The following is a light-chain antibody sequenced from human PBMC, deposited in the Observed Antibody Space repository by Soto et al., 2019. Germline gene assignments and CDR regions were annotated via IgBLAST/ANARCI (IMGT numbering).Light chain of an antibody. CDR2: DAS. Sequence: DIQMTQSPSTLSASVGDRVTITCRASQSISSWLAWYQQKPGKAPKLLIYDASSLESGVPSRFSGSGSGTEFTLTISSLQPDDFATYYCQEYNSHQTLGQGTKV. CDR1: QSISSW. V-gene: IGKV1-5*01. CDR3: QEYNSHQT. J-gene: IGKJ1*01.